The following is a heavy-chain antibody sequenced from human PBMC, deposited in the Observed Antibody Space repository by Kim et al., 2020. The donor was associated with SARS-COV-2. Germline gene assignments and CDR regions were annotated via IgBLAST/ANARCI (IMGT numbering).Heavy chain of an antibody. D-gene: IGHD4-17*01. CDR3: VRRRRGDYQFDY. CDR1: GFMFDDYS. CDR2: ISWNSDNI. J-gene: IGHJ4*02. V-gene: IGHV3-9*01. Sequence: GGYLRLSCAASGFMFDDYSMHWVRQAPGKGLEWVSGISWNSDNIAYGDSVKGRFTISRDNAKNSLYLQMKSLRAEDTALYYCVRRRRGDYQFDYWGQGTLVTVSS.